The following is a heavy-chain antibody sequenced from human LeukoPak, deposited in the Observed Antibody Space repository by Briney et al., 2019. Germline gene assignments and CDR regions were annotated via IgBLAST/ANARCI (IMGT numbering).Heavy chain of an antibody. Sequence: GGSLRLSCAASGFTFSSYSMNWVRQAPGKGLEWVSYISSSSSNIYYADSVKGRFTISRENAKNSLYLQMNSLRDEDTAVYYCNRAYCGGDCYSDYWGQGTLVTVSS. CDR3: NRAYCGGDCYSDY. V-gene: IGHV3-48*02. CDR2: ISSSSSNI. D-gene: IGHD2-21*02. J-gene: IGHJ4*02. CDR1: GFTFSSYS.